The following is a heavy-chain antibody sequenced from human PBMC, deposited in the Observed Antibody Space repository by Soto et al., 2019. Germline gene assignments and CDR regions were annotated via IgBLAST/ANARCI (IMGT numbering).Heavy chain of an antibody. CDR3: ATERVSSGYYYSFDY. Sequence: ASVKVSCKASGYTFTSYYMHWVRQAPGQGLEWMGIINPSGGSTSYAQKFQGRVTMTRDTSKNQFSLKLSSVTAADTAVYYCATERVSSGYYYSFDYWGQGTLVTVSS. CDR2: INPSGGST. CDR1: GYTFTSYY. J-gene: IGHJ4*02. D-gene: IGHD3-22*01. V-gene: IGHV1-46*01.